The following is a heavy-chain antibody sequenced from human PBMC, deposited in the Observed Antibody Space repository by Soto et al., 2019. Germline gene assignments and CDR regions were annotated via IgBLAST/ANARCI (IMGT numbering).Heavy chain of an antibody. CDR1: GFTFNSAW. CDR3: TTDLPTLIPQVDY. J-gene: IGHJ4*02. CDR2: IKSKTDGGTT. D-gene: IGHD4-4*01. Sequence: EVQLVESGGGLVKPGGSLRLSCAASGFTFNSAWMNWVRQAPGKGLEWVDRIKSKTDGGTTDYAAPVKGRFTISRDDSKDTLYLQMNSLKTEDTAVYYCTTDLPTLIPQVDYWGQGTLVTVSS. V-gene: IGHV3-15*07.